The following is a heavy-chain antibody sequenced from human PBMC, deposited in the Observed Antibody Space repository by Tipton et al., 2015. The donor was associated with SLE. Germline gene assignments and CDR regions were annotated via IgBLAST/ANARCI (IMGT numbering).Heavy chain of an antibody. D-gene: IGHD1-26*01. V-gene: IGHV3-64D*06. J-gene: IGHJ3*02. CDR2: ISSNGGST. Sequence: SLRLSCSASGFTFSSYAMHWVRQAPGKGLEYVSAISSNGGSTYYADSVKGRFTISRDNSKNTLYLQMSSLRAEDTAVYYCARDATIVGDAFDIWGQGTIVTVSS. CDR1: GFTFSSYA. CDR3: ARDATIVGDAFDI.